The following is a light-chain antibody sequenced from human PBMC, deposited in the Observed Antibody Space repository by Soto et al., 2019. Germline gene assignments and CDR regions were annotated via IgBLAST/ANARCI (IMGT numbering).Light chain of an antibody. Sequence: QSVLTQPASVSGSPGQSITISCTGTSSDVGAYNYVSWYQQHPGKAPRLMIYDVTSRPSGVSNRFSGSKSGNTASLTISGLQAEDEADYYCTSYTSGSTYVFGPGTKVTV. CDR3: TSYTSGSTYV. J-gene: IGLJ1*01. V-gene: IGLV2-14*01. CDR1: SSDVGAYNY. CDR2: DVT.